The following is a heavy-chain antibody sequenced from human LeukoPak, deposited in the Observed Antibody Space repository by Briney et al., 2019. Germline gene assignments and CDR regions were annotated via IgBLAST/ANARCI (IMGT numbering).Heavy chain of an antibody. CDR1: GGTFSSYA. D-gene: IGHD6-19*01. Sequence: ASVKVSCKASGGTFSSYAISWVRQAPGQGLEWLGRINPNSAGTNYAQNFQGRVTMTRDTSISTAYMELSRLRFDDTAVYYCARVGDLSSGWYSFDYWGQGTLVTVSS. J-gene: IGHJ4*02. CDR3: ARVGDLSSGWYSFDY. V-gene: IGHV1-2*06. CDR2: INPNSAGT.